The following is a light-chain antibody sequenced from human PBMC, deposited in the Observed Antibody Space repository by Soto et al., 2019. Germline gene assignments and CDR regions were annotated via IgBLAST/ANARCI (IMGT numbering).Light chain of an antibody. Sequence: REITQSPSTLSVSHGETATLSCRDSQSVAGNLAWYQQKPGQPPRLFIYGVSTRATGVPARFSGSESETDFSLTISSLQIAEFALCDCQASTNWPPLSVGGGTKVDI. J-gene: IGKJ4*01. CDR2: GVS. V-gene: IGKV3-15*01. CDR1: QSVAGN. CDR3: QASTNWPPLS.